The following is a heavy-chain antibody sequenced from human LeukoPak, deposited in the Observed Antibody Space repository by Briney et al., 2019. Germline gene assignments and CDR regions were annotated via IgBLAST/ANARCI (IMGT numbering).Heavy chain of an antibody. J-gene: IGHJ4*02. CDR2: IHMTGRT. CDR3: ATSYDAKAAPFDL. Sequence: PSETLSLTCTVSGVSFSSFQWSWIRQSPVKGLEWIGNIHMTGRTDYNPSLKSRVTISVDTSKSQFSLLVTSVSAADTAIYFCATSYDAKAAPFDLLGQGILVTVSS. D-gene: IGHD2-8*01. CDR1: GVSFSSFQ. V-gene: IGHV4-4*09.